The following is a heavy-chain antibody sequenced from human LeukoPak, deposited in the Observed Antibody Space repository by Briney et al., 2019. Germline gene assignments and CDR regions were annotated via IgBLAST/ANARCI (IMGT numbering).Heavy chain of an antibody. J-gene: IGHJ5*01. CDR1: GGSISNYY. CDR3: ALAPNSNWFDF. V-gene: IGHV4-59*08. Sequence: PSETLSLTCTVSGGSISNYYWSWIRQPPGKGLEWIGYIYYSGSTNYNPSLKSRVTISVDTSKNQFALKLNSVTAADTAVYYCALAPNSNWFDFWGQGTLVTVSS. CDR2: IYYSGST. D-gene: IGHD2-8*01.